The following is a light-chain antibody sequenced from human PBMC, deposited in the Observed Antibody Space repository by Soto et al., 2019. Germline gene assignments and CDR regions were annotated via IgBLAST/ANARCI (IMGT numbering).Light chain of an antibody. CDR3: QTWGTGIVV. CDR2: VNSDGSH. Sequence: QSVLTQSPSASASLGASVKLTCTLSSGHTSYAIAWHQQQPEKGPRYLMKVNSDGSHSKGDGIPDRFSGSSSGAERYLTISSLQSEDEADYYCQTWGTGIVVFGGGPSSPS. V-gene: IGLV4-69*01. J-gene: IGLJ2*01. CDR1: SGHTSYA.